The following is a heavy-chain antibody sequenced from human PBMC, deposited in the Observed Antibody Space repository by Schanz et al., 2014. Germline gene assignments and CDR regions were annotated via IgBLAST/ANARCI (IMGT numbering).Heavy chain of an antibody. CDR2: ILGLASTT. J-gene: IGHJ4*02. CDR1: GFTFSTSA. CDR3: ARLDPYCRSGTCSRAFDF. Sequence: EVQLLESGGGLVQPGGSLRLSCAASGFTFSTSAMSWVRQVPGKGLEWVSAILGLASTTYYADSVKGRFTISRDNSKNLLYLQMNSLRAEDTAVYYCARLDPYCRSGTCSRAFDFWGQGTLXTVSS. V-gene: IGHV3-23*01. D-gene: IGHD2-15*01.